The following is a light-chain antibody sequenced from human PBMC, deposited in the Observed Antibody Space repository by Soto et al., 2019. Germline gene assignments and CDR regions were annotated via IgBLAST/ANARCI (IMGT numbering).Light chain of an antibody. J-gene: IGLJ2*01. CDR1: SSDVGSYDL. CDR3: CSYAGSSTFVV. V-gene: IGLV2-23*02. Sequence: QSALTQHASVSGSPGQSITISCTGTSSDVGSYDLVSWYQQHPGKAPKLMIYEVSERPSGVSDRFSGSKSGNTASLTISGLQAEDEADYYCCSYAGSSTFVVFGGGTKLTVL. CDR2: EVS.